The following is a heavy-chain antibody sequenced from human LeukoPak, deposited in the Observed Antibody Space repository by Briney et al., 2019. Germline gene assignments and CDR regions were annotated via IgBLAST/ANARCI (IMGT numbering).Heavy chain of an antibody. CDR2: INPNSGGT. CDR1: GYTFTDYY. J-gene: IGHJ3*02. CDR3: ARCPGIAAAEAFDI. Sequence: APVKVSCKASGYTFTDYYMHWVRQAPGQGLEWMGWINPNSGGTNYAQKFQGRVTMTRDTSISTAYMELSRLRSDDTAVYYCARCPGIAAAEAFDIWGQGTMVTVSS. D-gene: IGHD6-13*01. V-gene: IGHV1-2*02.